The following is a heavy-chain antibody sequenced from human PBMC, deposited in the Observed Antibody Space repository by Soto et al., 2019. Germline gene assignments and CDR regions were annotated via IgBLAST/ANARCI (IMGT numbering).Heavy chain of an antibody. CDR3: ARPMETAVVRRTGWFFDL. CDR1: GGSFNNYA. Sequence: QVQLVQSGAVVKEPGSSVKVSCKASGGSFNNYALTWVRQAPGQGLEWMGQIMPVFGSTTYAQKFQARVTITADKSTNTAYMQMYGLRSEDTAFYYCARPMETAVVRRTGWFFDLWGRGTLVTVSS. CDR2: IMPVFGST. D-gene: IGHD5-18*01. J-gene: IGHJ2*01. V-gene: IGHV1-69*06.